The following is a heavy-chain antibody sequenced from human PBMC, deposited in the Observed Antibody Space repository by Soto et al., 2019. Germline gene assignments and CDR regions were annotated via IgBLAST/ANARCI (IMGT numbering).Heavy chain of an antibody. J-gene: IGHJ4*02. D-gene: IGHD3-22*01. CDR3: ARGTYHYDSSGYYRFDY. CDR1: GYTFTGYY. Sequence: ASVKVSCKASGYTFTGYYMHWVRQAPGQGLEWMGWLNPNSGGTNYAQKFQGWVTMTRDTSISTAYMELSRLRSDDTAVYYCARGTYHYDSSGYYRFDYWGQGTLVTVSS. CDR2: LNPNSGGT. V-gene: IGHV1-2*04.